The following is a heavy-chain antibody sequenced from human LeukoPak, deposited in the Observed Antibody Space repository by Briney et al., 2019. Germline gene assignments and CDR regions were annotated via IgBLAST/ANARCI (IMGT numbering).Heavy chain of an antibody. D-gene: IGHD7-27*01. CDR1: GGSFSSGSYY. J-gene: IGHJ6*02. V-gene: IGHV4-61*01. CDR2: IYYSGST. CDR3: ALGIIDYYYGIDV. Sequence: SETLSLTCTVSGGSFSSGSYYWSWLRQPPGKGLEWIGYIYYSGSTNYNPSLKSRVTISVDTSKNQFSLKLSSVTAADTAVYYCALGIIDYYYGIDVWGQGTTVTVSS.